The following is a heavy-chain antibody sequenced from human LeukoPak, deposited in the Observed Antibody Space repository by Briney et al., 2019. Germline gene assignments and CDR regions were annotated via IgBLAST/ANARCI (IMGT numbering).Heavy chain of an antibody. V-gene: IGHV3-23*01. CDR1: GFTFSSYA. Sequence: GGSLRLSCAASGFTFSSYAMSWVRQAPGKALEWVSAITGSGGSTYYADSVKGRFTISRDNSKNTLYLQMNSLRAEDTAVYYCAKDYYSNYFNYYYYMDVWGKGTTVTVSS. J-gene: IGHJ6*03. CDR2: ITGSGGST. D-gene: IGHD4-11*01. CDR3: AKDYYSNYFNYYYYMDV.